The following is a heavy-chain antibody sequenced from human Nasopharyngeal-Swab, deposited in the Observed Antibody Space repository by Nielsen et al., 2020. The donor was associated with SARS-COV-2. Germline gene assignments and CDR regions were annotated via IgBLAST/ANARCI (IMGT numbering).Heavy chain of an antibody. CDR1: GFTFSTYW. CDR2: INGDGSST. D-gene: IGHD3-10*01. CDR3: AGSLSRAPHRGMDV. Sequence: GESLKISCAASGFTFSTYWMHWVRQVPGKGLVWVPRINGDGSSTSYADYVKGRSTISRDNAKNTMYLQMDSLGPEDAAVYYCAGSLSRAPHRGMDVWGQGTTVIV. V-gene: IGHV3-74*01. J-gene: IGHJ6*02.